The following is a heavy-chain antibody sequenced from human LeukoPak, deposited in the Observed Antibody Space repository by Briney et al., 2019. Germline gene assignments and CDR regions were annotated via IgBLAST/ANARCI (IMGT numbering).Heavy chain of an antibody. Sequence: GGSLRLSCADSGFTFSSYWMTWVRQAPGKGLEWVANIEGDGSQKNYVDPVKGRFTISRDNAKKSLYLQMNSLRAEDTAVYYCARDSGWFTFDYWGQGTLVTVSS. CDR3: ARDSGWFTFDY. J-gene: IGHJ4*02. CDR2: IEGDGSQK. CDR1: GFTFSSYW. V-gene: IGHV3-7*01. D-gene: IGHD6-19*01.